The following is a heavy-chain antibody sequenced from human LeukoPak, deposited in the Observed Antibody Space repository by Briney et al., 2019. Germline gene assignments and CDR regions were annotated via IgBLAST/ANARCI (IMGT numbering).Heavy chain of an antibody. V-gene: IGHV3-33*01. CDR1: GFTFSSYG. CDR3: ARDTVGVTDY. J-gene: IGHJ4*02. CDR2: IWYDGSNK. Sequence: GGSLRLSCAASGFTFSSYGMHWVRQAPGKGLEWVAVIWYDGSNKYYVDSVKGRFTISRDNAKNSLYLQMNSLRAEDTALYYCARDTVGVTDYWGQGTLVTVSS. D-gene: IGHD1-26*01.